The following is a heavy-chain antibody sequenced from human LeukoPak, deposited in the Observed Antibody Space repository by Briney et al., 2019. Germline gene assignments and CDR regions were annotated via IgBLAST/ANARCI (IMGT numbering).Heavy chain of an antibody. CDR1: GFTFSSYA. Sequence: GGSLRLSCAASGFTFSSYAMSWVRQAPGKGLEWVSAISGSGGSTYYADSVKGRFTISRDNSKNTLYLQINSLRAEDTAVYYCAKDPYIVVVPAANFDYWGQGTLVTVSS. J-gene: IGHJ4*02. CDR3: AKDPYIVVVPAANFDY. D-gene: IGHD2-2*01. CDR2: ISGSGGST. V-gene: IGHV3-23*01.